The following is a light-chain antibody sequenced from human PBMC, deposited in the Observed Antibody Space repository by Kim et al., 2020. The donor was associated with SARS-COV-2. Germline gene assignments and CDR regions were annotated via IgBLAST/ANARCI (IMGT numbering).Light chain of an antibody. CDR1: QRVSSY. Sequence: LSPCESAPLSRRASQRVSSYLSWYQQKPGQAPRLLIYDASNRATGIPARFSGSGSGTDFTLTISSLEPEDFAVYYCQQRSNWPLTFGGGTKVDIK. CDR3: QQRSNWPLT. V-gene: IGKV3-11*01. J-gene: IGKJ4*01. CDR2: DAS.